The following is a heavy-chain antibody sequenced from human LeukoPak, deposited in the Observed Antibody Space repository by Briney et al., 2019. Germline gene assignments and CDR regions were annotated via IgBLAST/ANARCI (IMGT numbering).Heavy chain of an antibody. CDR2: ISGYNGNT. J-gene: IGHJ4*02. CDR1: GYTFTRNG. CDR3: ARVGEYDILTGSFDY. Sequence: GASVKVSCKASGYTFTRNGITGVRQAPGQGLEWMGWISGYNGNTEYAQMFQGRVTMTTDTSTSTAYMELRSLRSDDTAVYYCARVGEYDILTGSFDYWGQGNLVTVSS. V-gene: IGHV1-18*01. D-gene: IGHD3-9*01.